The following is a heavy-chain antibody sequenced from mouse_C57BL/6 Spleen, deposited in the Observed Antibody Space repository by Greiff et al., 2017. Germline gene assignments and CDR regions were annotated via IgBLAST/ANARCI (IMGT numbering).Heavy chain of an antibody. J-gene: IGHJ3*01. CDR2: IYPGSGST. Sequence: QVQLQQPGAELVKPGASVEMSCKASGYTFTSYWITWVKQRPGQGLEWIGDIYPGSGSTNYNEKFKSKATLTVDTSSSTAYMQLSSLTSEDSAVYYCARWNAGYGAWFAYWGQGTLVTVSA. CDR1: GYTFTSYW. CDR3: ARWNAGYGAWFAY. D-gene: IGHD2-2*01. V-gene: IGHV1-55*01.